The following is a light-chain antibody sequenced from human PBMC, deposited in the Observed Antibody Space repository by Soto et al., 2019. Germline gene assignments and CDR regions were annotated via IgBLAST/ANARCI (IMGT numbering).Light chain of an antibody. CDR1: SSDVGSYNL. V-gene: IGLV2-23*01. CDR3: CSYAGSSTLGV. CDR2: EGS. Sequence: QSALTQPASVSGSPGQSITISCTGTSSDVGSYNLVSWYQQHPGKAPKLMIYEGSKRPSGVSNRFSGSKSANTASLTISGLQAEDEADYYCCSYAGSSTLGVFGTGTKVTVL. J-gene: IGLJ1*01.